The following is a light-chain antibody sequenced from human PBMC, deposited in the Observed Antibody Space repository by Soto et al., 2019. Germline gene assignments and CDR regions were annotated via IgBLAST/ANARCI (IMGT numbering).Light chain of an antibody. Sequence: QSVLTQPASVSGSPGQSITISCTGTSSDVGGYKLVSWYQQHPGKAPKVLLYEGSERPSGVSDRFSGSKSGNMASLTISGLQAEDEADYYCCSYAGTTTWVFGGGTKLTVL. CDR2: EGS. CDR3: CSYAGTTTWV. J-gene: IGLJ3*02. V-gene: IGLV2-23*01. CDR1: SSDVGGYKL.